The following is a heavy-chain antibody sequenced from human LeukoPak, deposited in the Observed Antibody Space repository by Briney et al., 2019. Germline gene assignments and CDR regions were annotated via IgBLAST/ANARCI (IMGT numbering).Heavy chain of an antibody. CDR2: ISSSSNYI. J-gene: IGHJ4*02. Sequence: GGSLRLSCAASGFTFSSYSMNWVRQAPGKGLEWVSSISSSSNYIYYADSVKGRFTISRDNAKNSLYLQMNSLRAEDTAVYYCARWANWRERYFDYWGQGTLVTVSS. CDR1: GFTFSSYS. V-gene: IGHV3-21*01. D-gene: IGHD1-20*01. CDR3: ARWANWRERYFDY.